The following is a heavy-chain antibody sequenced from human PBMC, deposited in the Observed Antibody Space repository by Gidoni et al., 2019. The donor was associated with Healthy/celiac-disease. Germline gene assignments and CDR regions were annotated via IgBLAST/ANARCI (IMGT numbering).Heavy chain of an antibody. V-gene: IGHV2-5*02. CDR3: AHRRNSRPFDP. D-gene: IGHD6-13*01. J-gene: IGHJ5*02. CDR1: GFSLSTPGVG. CDR2: IYWDDDK. Sequence: QITLKESGPTLVTPTQTLTLTCTSSGFSLSTPGVGVGWIRQPPGKALECLALIYWDDDKRYSPSLRNRLTITKETSKNQVVLTMTNMDPVDTATYYCAHRRNSRPFDPWGQGTLVTVSS.